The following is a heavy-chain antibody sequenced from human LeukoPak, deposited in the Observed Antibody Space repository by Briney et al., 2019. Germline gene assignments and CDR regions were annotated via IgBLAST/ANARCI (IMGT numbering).Heavy chain of an antibody. CDR2: ISYDGSNK. D-gene: IGHD6-19*01. V-gene: IGHV3-30*04. Sequence: GGSLRLSCAASGFTFSSYAMSWVRQAPGKGLEWVAVISYDGSNKYYADSVKGRFTISRDNSKNTLYLQMNSLRAEDTAVYYCARDAVGAFDIWGQGTMVTVSS. CDR3: ARDAVGAFDI. J-gene: IGHJ3*02. CDR1: GFTFSSYA.